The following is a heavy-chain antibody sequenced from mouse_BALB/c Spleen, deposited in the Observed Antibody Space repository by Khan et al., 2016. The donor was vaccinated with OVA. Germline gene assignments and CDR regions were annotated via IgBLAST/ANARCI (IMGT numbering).Heavy chain of an antibody. CDR1: GYSFTSYW. V-gene: IGHV1-5*01. D-gene: IGHD2-4*01. CDR2: IYPGNSDT. CDR3: TRSYDSYYFDY. J-gene: IGHJ2*01. Sequence: EVQLQQSGTVLARPGASVKMSCKASGYSFTSYWMHWVKQRPGQGLEWIGAIYPGNSDTRYNQKFKGKAKLTEVTSASTAYMDLSSLTNEDSAVYYCTRSYDSYYFDYWGQGTTLTVSS.